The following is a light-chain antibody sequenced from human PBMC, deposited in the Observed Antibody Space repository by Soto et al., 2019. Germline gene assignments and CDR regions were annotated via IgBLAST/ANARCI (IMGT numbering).Light chain of an antibody. CDR2: EGS. CDR3: CSYAGSSVA. Sequence: QAVVTQPASVSGSPGQSITISCTGTSSDVGSYNLVSWYQQHPGKAPKLMIYEGSKRPSGVSNRFSGSKSGNTASLTISGVQAEDEAEYYCCSYAGSSVAFGAGTRLTVL. J-gene: IGLJ2*01. CDR1: SSDVGSYNL. V-gene: IGLV2-23*01.